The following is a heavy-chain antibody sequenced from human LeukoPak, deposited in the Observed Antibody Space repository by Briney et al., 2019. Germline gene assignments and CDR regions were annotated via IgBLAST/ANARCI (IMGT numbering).Heavy chain of an antibody. V-gene: IGHV4-59*01. Sequence: SETLSLTCTVSGGSISSYYWSWIRQPPGKGLEWIGYIYYSGSTTYNPSPKSRVTISVDTSKNQFSLKLSSVTAADTAVYYCARDRGSGWNDAFDIWGQGTMVTVSS. D-gene: IGHD6-19*01. J-gene: IGHJ3*02. CDR2: IYYSGST. CDR1: GGSISSYY. CDR3: ARDRGSGWNDAFDI.